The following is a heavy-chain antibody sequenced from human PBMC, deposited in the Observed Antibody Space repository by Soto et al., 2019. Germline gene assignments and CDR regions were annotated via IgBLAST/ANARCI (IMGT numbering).Heavy chain of an antibody. Sequence: ASVKVSCKASGYTFTDHYMHWVRQAPGQGLEWMGWINPNSGGTNYAQKFQGRVTMTRDTSISTAYMELSRLRSDDTAMYYCASCTNGACFLYGMDVWGQGTTVTVSS. CDR1: GYTFTDHY. D-gene: IGHD2-8*01. CDR2: INPNSGGT. J-gene: IGHJ6*02. V-gene: IGHV1-2*02. CDR3: ASCTNGACFLYGMDV.